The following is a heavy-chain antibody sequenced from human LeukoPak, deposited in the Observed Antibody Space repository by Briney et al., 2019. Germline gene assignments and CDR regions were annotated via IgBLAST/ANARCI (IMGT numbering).Heavy chain of an antibody. J-gene: IGHJ4*02. Sequence: PGGSLRLSCAASGFTFSSYEMNWVRQAPGKGLEWVSYISSSGSIIYYADSVKGRFTISRDNAKNSLYLQMNSLRAEDTAVYYCARGDYVWGSYRYITGTFDYWGQGTLDTVSS. CDR3: ARGDYVWGSYRYITGTFDY. V-gene: IGHV3-48*03. CDR2: ISSSGSII. CDR1: GFTFSSYE. D-gene: IGHD3-16*02.